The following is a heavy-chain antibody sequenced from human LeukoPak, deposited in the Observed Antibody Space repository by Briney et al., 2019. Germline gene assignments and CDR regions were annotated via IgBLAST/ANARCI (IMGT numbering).Heavy chain of an antibody. CDR1: GGSLTNYY. Sequence: QASETLSLTCSVSGGSLTNYYWGWIRQPPGKGLEFIGYIHSDGTTNYDSSLQSRVAISLDTSKIQFSLRLYSVTAADAALYFCARLNFRGGEALHFDSWGQGTLVTVSS. V-gene: IGHV4-4*09. J-gene: IGHJ4*02. D-gene: IGHD3-16*01. CDR3: ARLNFRGGEALHFDS. CDR2: IHSDGTT.